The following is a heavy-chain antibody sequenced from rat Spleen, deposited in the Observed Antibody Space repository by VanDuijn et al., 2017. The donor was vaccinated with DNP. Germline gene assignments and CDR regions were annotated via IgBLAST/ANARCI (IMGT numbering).Heavy chain of an antibody. V-gene: IGHV2-27*01. CDR2: IQSGGNT. D-gene: IGHD1-10*01. J-gene: IGHJ2*01. CDR3: YNNYFAY. Sequence: QVQLKESGPGLVQPSQTLSLTCTVSGFSLTSYHVHWVRQPPGKGLEWMGRIQSGGNTDYNSALKSRLSISRDTSKSQVFLTMNSLQTDDTAVYYCYNNYFAYWGQGVMVTVSS. CDR1: GFSLTSYH.